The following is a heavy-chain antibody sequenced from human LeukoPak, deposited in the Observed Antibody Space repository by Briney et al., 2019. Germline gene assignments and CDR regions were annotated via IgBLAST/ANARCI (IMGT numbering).Heavy chain of an antibody. V-gene: IGHV1-18*04. CDR2: ISAYNGNT. J-gene: IGHJ4*02. Sequence: GASVKVSCKASGYTFTSYGISWVRRAPGQGLEWMGWISAYNGNTNYAQKLQGRVTMTTDTSTSTVYMELRSLRSDDTAVYYCARDYPIFDDILTGYLTFDYWGQGTLVTVSS. D-gene: IGHD3-9*01. CDR3: ARDYPIFDDILTGYLTFDY. CDR1: GYTFTSYG.